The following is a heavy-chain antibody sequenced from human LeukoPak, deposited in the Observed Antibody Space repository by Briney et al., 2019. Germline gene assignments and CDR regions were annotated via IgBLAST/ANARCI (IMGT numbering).Heavy chain of an antibody. J-gene: IGHJ3*02. CDR3: AREDVDITVATSGAFDI. D-gene: IGHD6-19*01. V-gene: IGHV3-74*01. CDR1: GFTFNRFR. Sequence: GGSLRLSCAASGFTFNRFRMHWVRQAPGKGLVWVSRIISDGSSTNYADSVKGRFTISRDNAKNTLYLQMNSLRAEDTALYYCAREDVDITVATSGAFDIWGQGTMVTVSS. CDR2: IISDGSST.